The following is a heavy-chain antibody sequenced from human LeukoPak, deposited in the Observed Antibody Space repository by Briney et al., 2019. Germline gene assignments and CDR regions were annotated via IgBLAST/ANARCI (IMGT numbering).Heavy chain of an antibody. CDR3: GRAMDV. J-gene: IGHJ6*02. V-gene: IGHV3-7*04. Sequence: GGSLRLSCAASGFTFSTYWMHWVRQAPGKGLEWVANIKQDGSEKYYVDSVRGRFTISRDNAKNSLYLQMNSLSAEDTAVYYCGRAMDVWGQGTTVTVSS. CDR2: IKQDGSEK. CDR1: GFTFSTYW.